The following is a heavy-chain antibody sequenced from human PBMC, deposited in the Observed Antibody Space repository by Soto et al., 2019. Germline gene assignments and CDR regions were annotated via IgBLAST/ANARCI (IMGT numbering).Heavy chain of an antibody. CDR2: IWYDGSNK. CDR3: ARNYGSGSYSVVDY. D-gene: IGHD3-10*01. J-gene: IGHJ4*02. CDR1: GFTFSSYG. Sequence: QVQLVESGGGVVQPGRSLRLSCAASGFTFSSYGMHWVRQAPGKGLEWVAVIWYDGSNKYYADSVKGRFTISRDNSKNTLYLQMNSLRAEDMAVYYCARNYGSGSYSVVDYWGQGTLVTVSS. V-gene: IGHV3-33*01.